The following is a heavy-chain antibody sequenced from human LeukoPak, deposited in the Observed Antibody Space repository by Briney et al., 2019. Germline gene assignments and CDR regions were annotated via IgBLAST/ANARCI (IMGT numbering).Heavy chain of an antibody. CDR3: ARAGSGWSFDY. CDR2: IYYSGST. V-gene: IGHV4-59*01. J-gene: IGHJ4*02. CDR1: GGSISSYY. Sequence: SETLSLTCTVSGGSISSYYWSWIRQPPGKGLEWIGYIYYSGSTNYNPSLKSRLTMSLDTSKNHFSLRLSSVNAADTAVYYCARAGSGWSFDYWGQGSLVTVSS. D-gene: IGHD6-19*01.